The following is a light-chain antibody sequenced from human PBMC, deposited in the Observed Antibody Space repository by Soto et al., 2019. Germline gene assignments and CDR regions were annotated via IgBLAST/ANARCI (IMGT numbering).Light chain of an antibody. CDR2: AGS. CDR1: ETIISF. Sequence: DIQMTQSPSSLSASIGDRITITCRASETIISFLNWYQHHPGKAPKLLIYAGSSLQSGVPSRFSGGGSGTDFTLIISDLQPEDFATYYCQQSYSIPATFGQGTRLEIK. CDR3: QQSYSIPAT. V-gene: IGKV1-39*01. J-gene: IGKJ5*01.